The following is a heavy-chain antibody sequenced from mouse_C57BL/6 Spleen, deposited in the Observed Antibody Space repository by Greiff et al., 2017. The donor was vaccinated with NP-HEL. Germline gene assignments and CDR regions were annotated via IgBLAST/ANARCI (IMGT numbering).Heavy chain of an antibody. D-gene: IGHD1-1*01. CDR2: ISYDGSN. V-gene: IGHV3-6*01. J-gene: IGHJ3*01. CDR3: AREEGYYYGSSFPFAY. Sequence: ESGPGLVKPSQSLSLTCSVTGYSITSGYYWNWIRQFPGNKLEWMGYISYDGSNNYNPSLKNRIPITRDTSKNQFFLKLNSVTTEDTATYYCAREEGYYYGSSFPFAYWGQGTLVTVSA. CDR1: GYSITSGYY.